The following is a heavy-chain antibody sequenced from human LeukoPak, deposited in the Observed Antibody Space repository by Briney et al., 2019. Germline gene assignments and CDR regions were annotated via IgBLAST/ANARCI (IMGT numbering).Heavy chain of an antibody. CDR2: ISYDGSNK. CDR3: ARGTVLPDRP. Sequence: QSGGSLRLSCAASGFTFSSYAMHWVRQAPGKGLEWVAVISYDGSNKYYADSVKGRFTISRDNSKNTLYLQMNSLRAEDTAVYYCARGTVLPDRPWGQGTLVTVPS. V-gene: IGHV3-30-3*01. J-gene: IGHJ5*02. D-gene: IGHD3-10*01. CDR1: GFTFSSYA.